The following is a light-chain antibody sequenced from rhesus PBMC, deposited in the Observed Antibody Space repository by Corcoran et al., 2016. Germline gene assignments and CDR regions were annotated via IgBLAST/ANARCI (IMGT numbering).Light chain of an antibody. J-gene: IGKJ1*01. V-gene: IGKV1-22*01. CDR2: KAS. Sequence: DIQMTQSPSSLSASVGDTVTITCRASQSISSWLAWYQQKPGKAPKLLIYKASRLQSGVPSRFSGSGSGTDFTLTISSLQSEDFATYYCQQYNSSPRTFGQGTKVEIK. CDR1: QSISSW. CDR3: QQYNSSPRT.